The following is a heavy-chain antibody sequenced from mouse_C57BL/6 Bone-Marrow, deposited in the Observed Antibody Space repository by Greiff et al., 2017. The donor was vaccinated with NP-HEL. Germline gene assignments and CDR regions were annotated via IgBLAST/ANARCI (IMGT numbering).Heavy chain of an antibody. V-gene: IGHV3-6*01. Sequence: EVQLQESGPGLVKPSQSLSLTCSVTGYSITSGYYWNWIRQFPGNKLEWMGYISYDGSNNYNPSLKNRISITRDTSKNQFFLKLNSVTTKDTATYYCARGWLLPLFAYWGQGTLVTVSA. CDR2: ISYDGSN. CDR3: ARGWLLPLFAY. J-gene: IGHJ3*01. D-gene: IGHD2-3*01. CDR1: GYSITSGYY.